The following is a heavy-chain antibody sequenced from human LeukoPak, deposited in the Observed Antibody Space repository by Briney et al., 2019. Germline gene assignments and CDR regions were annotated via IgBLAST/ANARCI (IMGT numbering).Heavy chain of an antibody. J-gene: IGHJ2*01. D-gene: IGHD2-2*01. CDR2: TYYRCKMYN. CDR1: GDIFSSNIVA. Sequence: SQTLSLTCALSGDIFSSNIVAGHWIRQSPARGLEWLVRTYYRCKMYNDYAGAVKIRITINRDTSKDEFSLQLKTVTPEDTAVYYCARNYCSSTSCHLYFDLWGRGTLVTVSS. CDR3: ARNYCSSTSCHLYFDL. V-gene: IGHV6-1*01.